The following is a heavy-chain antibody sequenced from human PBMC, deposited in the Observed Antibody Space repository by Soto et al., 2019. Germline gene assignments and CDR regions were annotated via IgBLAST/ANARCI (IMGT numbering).Heavy chain of an antibody. V-gene: IGHV3-53*01. Sequence: PGGSLRLSCAASGFTVSSNYMSWVRQAPGKGLEWVSVIYSGGSTYYADSVKGRFTISRDNSKNTLYLQMNSLRAEDTAVYYCARVHYDCSGYYLDYCGQGTLVTVSS. CDR3: ARVHYDCSGYYLDY. CDR2: IYSGGST. J-gene: IGHJ4*02. D-gene: IGHD3-22*01. CDR1: GFTVSSNY.